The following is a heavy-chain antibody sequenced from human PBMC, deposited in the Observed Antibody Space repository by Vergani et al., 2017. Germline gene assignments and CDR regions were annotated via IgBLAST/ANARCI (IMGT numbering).Heavy chain of an antibody. CDR1: GGTFSSYA. CDR3: ARDRGYCSGGSCYSGYCYYYGMDV. D-gene: IGHD2-15*01. CDR2: IIPIFGTA. V-gene: IGHV1-69*13. J-gene: IGHJ6*02. Sequence: QVQLVQSGAEVKKPGSSVKVSCKASGGTFSSYAISWVRQAPGQGLEWMGRIIPIFGTANYAQKFQGRVTITADESTSTAYMELSSLRSEDTAVYYCARDRGYCSGGSCYSGYCYYYGMDVWGQGTTVTVSS.